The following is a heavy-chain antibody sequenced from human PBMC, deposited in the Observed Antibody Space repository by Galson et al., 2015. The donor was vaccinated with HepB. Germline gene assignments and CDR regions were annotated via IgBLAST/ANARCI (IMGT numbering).Heavy chain of an antibody. J-gene: IGHJ4*02. CDR1: GFAFNTYT. CDR3: ASDAMGRGSGSYSAFDY. Sequence: SLRLSCAASGFAFNTYTMQWVRHAPGKGLEWVAAVSSAGTNQFHADSAKGRFTFSRDNSENKLYLQMNSLRVDDTAIYYCASDAMGRGSGSYSAFDYWGQGTLVTVSS. CDR2: VSSAGTNQ. V-gene: IGHV3-30-3*01. D-gene: IGHD1-26*01.